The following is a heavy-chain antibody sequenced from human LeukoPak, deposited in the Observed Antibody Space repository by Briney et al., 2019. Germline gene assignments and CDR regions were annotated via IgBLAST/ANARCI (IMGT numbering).Heavy chain of an antibody. CDR1: GYTFTNNG. J-gene: IGHJ5*02. CDR2: ISAYNGNT. CDR3: ARDFSSVHRGEVSYH. V-gene: IGHV1-18*01. D-gene: IGHD3-10*01. Sequence: ASVKVSCKASGYTFTNNGISWVRHAPGQGIEWMGWISAYNGNTNSAQKFQGRVTMTTDTSTNTAYMELRSLRSDDTAVYFCARDFSSVHRGEVSYHWGQGTLVTVSS.